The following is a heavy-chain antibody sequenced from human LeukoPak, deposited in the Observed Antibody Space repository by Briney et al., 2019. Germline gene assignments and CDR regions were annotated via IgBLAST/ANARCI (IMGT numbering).Heavy chain of an antibody. CDR3: ARAAGGWFDP. V-gene: IGHV1-8*03. CDR1: GYTFTSYG. D-gene: IGHD3-10*01. Sequence: ASVKVSCKASGYTFTSYGISWVRQAPGQGLEWMGWMNPNSGNTGYAQKFQGRVTITRNTSISTAYMELSSLRSEDTAVYYCARAAGGWFDPWGQGTLVTVSS. CDR2: MNPNSGNT. J-gene: IGHJ5*02.